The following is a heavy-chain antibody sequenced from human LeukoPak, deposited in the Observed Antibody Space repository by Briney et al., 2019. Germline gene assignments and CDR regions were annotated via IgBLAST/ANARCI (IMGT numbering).Heavy chain of an antibody. Sequence: GGSLRLSCVASGFTFSDAWVNWVRQAPGKGLEWVARIKRKADGGPTDYAAPVKGRFTISRDDSKDTLYLQMNSLKTEDTAMYYCTTNDAFDIWGQGTMVTVSS. V-gene: IGHV3-15*01. CDR3: TTNDAFDI. CDR2: IKRKADGGPT. J-gene: IGHJ3*02. CDR1: GFTFSDAW.